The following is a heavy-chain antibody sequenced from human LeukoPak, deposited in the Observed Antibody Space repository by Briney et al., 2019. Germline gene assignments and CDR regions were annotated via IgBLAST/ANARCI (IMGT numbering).Heavy chain of an antibody. J-gene: IGHJ6*03. V-gene: IGHV3-48*03. CDR1: GFTFSSYE. CDR2: ISSSGSTI. Sequence: GGSLRLSCAASGFTFSSYEMNWVRQAPGKGLEWVSYISSSGSTIYYADSVKGRFTISRDNAKNSLYLQMNSLRAEDTAVYYCARAAGETDEPREVAIAAAGLYYYYYMDVSGKGTTVTVSS. D-gene: IGHD6-13*01. CDR3: ARAAGETDEPREVAIAAAGLYYYYYMDV.